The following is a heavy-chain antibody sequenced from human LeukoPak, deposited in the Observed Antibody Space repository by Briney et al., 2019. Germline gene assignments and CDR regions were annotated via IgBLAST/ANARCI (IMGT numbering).Heavy chain of an antibody. CDR2: ISGSGGST. CDR1: GFTFSSYA. CDR3: AKDLRYCSGGSCYPYYFDY. Sequence: GGSLRLSCAASGFTFSSYAMRWVRQAPGKGLEWVSAISGSGGSTYYADSVKGRFTISRDNSKNTLYLQMNSLRAEDTAVYYCAKDLRYCSGGSCYPYYFDYWGQGTLVTVSS. D-gene: IGHD2-15*01. V-gene: IGHV3-23*01. J-gene: IGHJ4*02.